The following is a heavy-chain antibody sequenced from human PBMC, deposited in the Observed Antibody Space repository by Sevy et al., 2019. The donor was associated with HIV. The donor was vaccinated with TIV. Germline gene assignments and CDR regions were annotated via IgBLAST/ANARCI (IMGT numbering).Heavy chain of an antibody. CDR1: GFTFDDYT. D-gene: IGHD3-3*01. J-gene: IGHJ6*02. V-gene: IGHV3-43*01. CDR3: AKGHFCVGRGITIFGETGCYYGMDV. CDR2: ISWDGGST. Sequence: GGSLRLSCAASGFTFDDYTMHWVRQAPGKGLEWVSLISWDGGSTYYADSVKGRFTISRDNSKNSLYLQMNSLRTEDTALYYCAKGHFCVGRGITIFGETGCYYGMDVWGQGTTVTVSS.